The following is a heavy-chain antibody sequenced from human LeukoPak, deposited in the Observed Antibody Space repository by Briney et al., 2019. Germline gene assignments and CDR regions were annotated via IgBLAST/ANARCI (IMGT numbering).Heavy chain of an antibody. CDR2: IYTSGST. V-gene: IGHV4-4*07. Sequence: PSETLSLTCTVSGGSISSYYWSWIRQPAGKGLEWIGRIYTSGSTNYNPSLKSRVTISVDKSKNQFSPKLSSVTAADTAVYYCARDSPPNYDFWPSGAFDIWGQGTMVTVSS. CDR1: GGSISSYY. D-gene: IGHD3-3*01. CDR3: ARDSPPNYDFWPSGAFDI. J-gene: IGHJ3*02.